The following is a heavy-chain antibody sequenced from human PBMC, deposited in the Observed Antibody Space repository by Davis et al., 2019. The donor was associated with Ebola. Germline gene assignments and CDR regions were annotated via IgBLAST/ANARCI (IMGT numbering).Heavy chain of an antibody. CDR1: GCTFSSYA. J-gene: IGHJ5*02. CDR2: IIPILGIA. V-gene: IGHV1-69*04. D-gene: IGHD4-17*01. CDR3: ARGGPYGDYAKGWFDP. Sequence: SSVNVSCKASGCTFSSYAISWVRQAPGQGLEWMGRIIPILGIANYAQKFQGRVTITADKSTSTAYMELSSLRSEDTAVYYCARGGPYGDYAKGWFDPWGQGTLVTVSS.